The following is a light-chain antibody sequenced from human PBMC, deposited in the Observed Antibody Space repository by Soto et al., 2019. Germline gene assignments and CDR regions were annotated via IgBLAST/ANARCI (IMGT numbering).Light chain of an antibody. J-gene: IGKJ1*01. CDR1: QTVSSN. CDR3: HQYNNLPRS. CDR2: GAS. Sequence: EIVLTQPPATLAFSPGEIATLSCSASQTVSSNLAWYQQKPGQAPSLLIYGASTRSTGSAARFSCMGFGTEFTLNTSSLQSENFGVDDSHQYNNLPRSFGQGTKVEIK. V-gene: IGKV3-15*01.